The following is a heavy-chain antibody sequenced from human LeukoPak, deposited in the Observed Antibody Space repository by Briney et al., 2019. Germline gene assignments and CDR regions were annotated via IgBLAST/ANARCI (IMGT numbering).Heavy chain of an antibody. CDR1: GFTFSSYG. Sequence: PGGSLRLSCAASGFTFSSYGMHWVRQAPGTGLEWVAVIWFDGSNRDYAHSVKGRFTISRDNSYNSLHLQMNSLRAEDTAVYYCARDVHGGAFDYWGQGTLVTVSS. V-gene: IGHV3-33*01. CDR3: ARDVHGGAFDY. CDR2: IWFDGSNR. J-gene: IGHJ4*02. D-gene: IGHD4-23*01.